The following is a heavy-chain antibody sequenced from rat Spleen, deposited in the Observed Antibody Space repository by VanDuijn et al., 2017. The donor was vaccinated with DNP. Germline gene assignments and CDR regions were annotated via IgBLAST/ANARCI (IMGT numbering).Heavy chain of an antibody. CDR3: ARDENGYVNYWFAY. D-gene: IGHD1-4*01. V-gene: IGHV2-45*01. CDR1: GFSLTSYH. Sequence: QVQLKESGPGLVQPSETLSLTCTVSGFSLTSYHVHWVRQPPGQGLEWMGVIWSGGSTAYNSAPKSRLSISRDTSKSQVFLKMNSLQREDTATYYCARDENGYVNYWFAYWGQGTLVTVSS. CDR2: IWSGGST. J-gene: IGHJ3*01.